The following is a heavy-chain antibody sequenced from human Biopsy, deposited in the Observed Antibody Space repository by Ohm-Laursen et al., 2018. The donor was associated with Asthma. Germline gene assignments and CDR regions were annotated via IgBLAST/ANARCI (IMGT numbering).Heavy chain of an antibody. CDR1: GGSFSAYY. V-gene: IGHV4-34*01. CDR3: ARVVGGYCSSTSCYGGYYYGMDV. CDR2: INHSGST. Sequence: SETLSLTCAVYGGSFSAYYWSWIRQPPGKGLEWIAEINHSGSTNYNPSLKSRVTMSVDTSKNQLFLNLSSVTAADTAVYYCARVVGGYCSSTSCYGGYYYGMDVWGQGTTVTVSS. D-gene: IGHD2-2*01. J-gene: IGHJ6*02.